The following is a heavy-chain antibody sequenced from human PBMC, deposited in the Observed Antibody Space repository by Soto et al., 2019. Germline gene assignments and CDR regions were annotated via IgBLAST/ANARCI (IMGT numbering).Heavy chain of an antibody. D-gene: IGHD3-3*01. V-gene: IGHV4-59*01. CDR1: GYTFTSYD. CDR2: IYYSGST. CDR3: ARYYDFSRFDY. Sequence: SCKASGYTFTSYDINWIRQPPGKGLEWIGYIYYSGSTNYNPSLKSRVTISVDTSKNQFSLKLSSVTAADTAVYYCARYYDFSRFDYWGQGTLVTVSS. J-gene: IGHJ4*02.